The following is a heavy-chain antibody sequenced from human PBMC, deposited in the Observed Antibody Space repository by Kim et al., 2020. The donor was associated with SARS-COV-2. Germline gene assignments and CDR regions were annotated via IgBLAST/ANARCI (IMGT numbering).Heavy chain of an antibody. Sequence: YVDSVKVRFTMSRDNANNSLYLQMSSLRTEDTAIYYCAALDTVQVPGGIWGQGTLVTISS. J-gene: IGHJ4*02. D-gene: IGHD3-10*01. CDR3: AALDTVQVPGGI. V-gene: IGHV3-7*01.